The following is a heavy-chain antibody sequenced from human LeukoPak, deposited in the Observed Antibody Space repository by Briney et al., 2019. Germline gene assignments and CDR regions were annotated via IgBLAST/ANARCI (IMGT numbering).Heavy chain of an antibody. Sequence: PGGSLRLSCAASGSTFSSYGMHWVRQAPGKGLEWVAFIWYDGSNKYYADSVKGRFTISRDNSKNTLYLQMNSLRVEDTAVYYCANAKVARQLNYYYYHMDVWGKGTTVTVSS. V-gene: IGHV3-30*02. CDR1: GSTFSSYG. CDR2: IWYDGSNK. J-gene: IGHJ6*03. D-gene: IGHD5-24*01. CDR3: ANAKVARQLNYYYYHMDV.